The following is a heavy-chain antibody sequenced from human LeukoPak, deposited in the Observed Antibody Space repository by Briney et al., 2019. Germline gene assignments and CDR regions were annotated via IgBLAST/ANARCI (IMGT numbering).Heavy chain of an antibody. Sequence: GGSLRLSCAASGFTFSDYNMRWIRQAPGKGLEWVSSISRSGSTKYYADSVKGRFTISRDNAKNSLYLQMNNLRAEDTAVYYCARMEYYGSGGLFDYWGQGTLVTVSS. CDR2: ISRSGSTK. D-gene: IGHD3-10*01. CDR3: ARMEYYGSGGLFDY. V-gene: IGHV3-11*04. J-gene: IGHJ4*02. CDR1: GFTFSDYN.